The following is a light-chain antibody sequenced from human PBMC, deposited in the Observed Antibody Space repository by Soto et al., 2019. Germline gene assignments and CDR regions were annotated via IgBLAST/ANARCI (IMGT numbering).Light chain of an antibody. CDR3: QKYNSAPRT. V-gene: IGKV1-27*01. CDR1: QGNSNY. CDR2: AAS. Sequence: DIQMTPAPSSLSASVGGRVTITCRANQGNSNYLAWDQQKPGKVPKPLIYAASTLQSGVPSRFSGSGSGTDFTLTISSLQPEDVATYYCQKYNSAPRTFGPGTKVDIK. J-gene: IGKJ3*01.